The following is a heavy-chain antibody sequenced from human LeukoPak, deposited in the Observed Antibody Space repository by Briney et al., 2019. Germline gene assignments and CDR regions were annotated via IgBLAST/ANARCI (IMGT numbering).Heavy chain of an antibody. V-gene: IGHV3-30-3*01. CDR1: GFTFSSHT. CDR2: ISYDGSNK. Sequence: GGSLRLSCAVSGFTFSSHTMHWVRQAPGKGLEWVTVISYDGSNKYYADSVKGRFTISRDNSKNTLYLQMNSLRAEDTAVYYCYVVPAAIRYFDYWGQGTLVTVSS. D-gene: IGHD2-2*01. CDR3: YVVPAAIRYFDY. J-gene: IGHJ4*02.